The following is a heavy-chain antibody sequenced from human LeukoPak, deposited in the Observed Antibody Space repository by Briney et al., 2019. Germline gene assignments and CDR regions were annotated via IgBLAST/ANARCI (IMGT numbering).Heavy chain of an antibody. D-gene: IGHD2-21*01. CDR1: GFSFTNYG. Sequence: GGSLRLSCATSGFSFTNYGINWVRQAPGKGLEWVAYISSSAILYADSVKGRFTISRDTARNSLYLEMNSLRAEDTALYYCVIIGCYRGVCHFDVWGQGTMVSVSS. CDR3: VIIGCYRGVCHFDV. V-gene: IGHV3-48*01. CDR2: ISSSAI. J-gene: IGHJ3*01.